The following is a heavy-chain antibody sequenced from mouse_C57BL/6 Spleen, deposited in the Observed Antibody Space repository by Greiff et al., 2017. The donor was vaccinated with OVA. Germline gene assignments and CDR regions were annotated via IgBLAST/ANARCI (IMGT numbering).Heavy chain of an antibody. CDR1: GYAFSSYW. J-gene: IGHJ2*01. CDR2: IYPGDGDT. D-gene: IGHD1-1*01. CDR3: ARAPVNDGSSNDY. Sequence: VQLQQSGAELVKPGASVKISCKASGYAFSSYWMNWVKQRPGKGLEWIGQIYPGDGDTNYNGKFKGKATLTADKSSSTASMQLSSLTSEDSAVYLGARAPVNDGSSNDYWGQGTTLTVSS. V-gene: IGHV1-80*01.